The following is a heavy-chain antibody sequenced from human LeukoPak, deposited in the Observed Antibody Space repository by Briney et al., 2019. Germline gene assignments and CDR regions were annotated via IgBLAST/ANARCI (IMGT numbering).Heavy chain of an antibody. CDR1: GYTLTELS. CDR2: FDPEDGET. Sequence: ASVTVSCKVSGYTLTELSMHWVRQAPGKGLEGMGGFDPEDGETIYAQKFQGRVTMTEDTSTDTAYMELSSLRSEDTAVYYCATGGSDSSGYYYGDWFDPWGQGTLVTVSS. J-gene: IGHJ5*02. D-gene: IGHD3-22*01. CDR3: ATGGSDSSGYYYGDWFDP. V-gene: IGHV1-24*01.